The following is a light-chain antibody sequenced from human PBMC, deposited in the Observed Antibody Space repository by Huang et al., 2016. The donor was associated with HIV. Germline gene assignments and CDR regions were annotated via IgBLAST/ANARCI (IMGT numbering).Light chain of an antibody. CDR2: VSS. J-gene: IGKJ2*01. CDR1: QDIGNN. Sequence: DIQMTQSPSSLSASVGDRVTLTCRTSQDIGNNLNWYQQRPGRAPTLLIYVSSTLQSGVPSRFSGGGSWTDFTLTISNLQPEDFATYYCQHSYVSLGYTFGQGTKLEI. V-gene: IGKV1-39*01. CDR3: QHSYVSLGYT.